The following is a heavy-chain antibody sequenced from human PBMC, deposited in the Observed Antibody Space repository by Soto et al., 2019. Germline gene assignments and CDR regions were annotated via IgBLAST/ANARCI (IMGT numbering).Heavy chain of an antibody. CDR2: IIPILGIA. D-gene: IGHD6-19*01. J-gene: IGHJ4*02. CDR3: ARDHSSGRGYYFDY. Sequence: SVKVSCKASGGTFSSYTIGWVRQAPGQGLEWMGRIIPILGIANYAQKFQGRVTITADKSTSTAYMELSSLRSEDTAVHYCARDHSSGRGYYFDYWGQGTLVTVSS. V-gene: IGHV1-69*04. CDR1: GGTFSSYT.